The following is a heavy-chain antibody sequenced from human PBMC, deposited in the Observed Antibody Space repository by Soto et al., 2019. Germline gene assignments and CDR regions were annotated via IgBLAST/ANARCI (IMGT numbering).Heavy chain of an antibody. Sequence: GGSLRLSCAASGFIFSSYTMHWVRKAPGKGLEWVGVITYDGSNQYYADSVKGRFTISRDNSRNMLFLQMNSLRPDDTAVYYCARAPSGSYPDFDYWGQGTLVTVSS. J-gene: IGHJ4*02. CDR1: GFIFSSYT. V-gene: IGHV3-30-3*01. CDR2: ITYDGSNQ. D-gene: IGHD1-26*01. CDR3: ARAPSGSYPDFDY.